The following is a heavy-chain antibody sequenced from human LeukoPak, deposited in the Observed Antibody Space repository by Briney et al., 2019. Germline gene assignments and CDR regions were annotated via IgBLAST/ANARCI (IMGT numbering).Heavy chain of an antibody. V-gene: IGHV3-30*04. J-gene: IGHJ4*02. CDR1: GFTLSSYA. Sequence: GGSLRLSCAASGFTLSSYAIHWVRQAPGKGLEWVAVVSYDGSNKYNADSVLGRFTISRDNSKNTLYLQVNSLRPEDTAVYYCARGEGLGMVRGKYFDYWGQGTLVAVSS. CDR3: ARGEGLGMVRGKYFDY. CDR2: VSYDGSNK. D-gene: IGHD3-10*01.